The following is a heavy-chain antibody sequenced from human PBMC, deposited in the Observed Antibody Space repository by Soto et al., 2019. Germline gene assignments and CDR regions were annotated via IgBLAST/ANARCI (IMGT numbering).Heavy chain of an antibody. CDR1: GYTFSNFA. J-gene: IGHJ4*02. CDR2: INRGNGNT. V-gene: IGHV1-3*05. CDR3: ARSSTVDTTAGGTHFHY. Sequence: QVQLVQSGAEEKKPGASVKVSCKASGYTFSNFAMQWVRQAPGQRLEWMGWINRGNGNTEYSQKFQGRVTITRDTSASSVYMELSSLTSEDTAVYYCARSSTVDTTAGGTHFHYWGQGTLVTVSS. D-gene: IGHD1-1*01.